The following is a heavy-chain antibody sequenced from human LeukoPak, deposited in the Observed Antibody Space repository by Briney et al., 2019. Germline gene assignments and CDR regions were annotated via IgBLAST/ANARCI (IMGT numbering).Heavy chain of an antibody. J-gene: IGHJ4*02. CDR1: GFTFNIYA. D-gene: IGHD6-13*01. CDR2: ISYDGSNK. Sequence: QPGRSLRLSCAASGFTFNIYAMHWVRQAPGKGLEWVALISYDGSNKYFADSVKGRFTISRDNSKNTLYLQMHSLRAEDTAVYYCAKDNVAAAGRYFDYWGQGTLVTVSS. V-gene: IGHV3-30*04. CDR3: AKDNVAAAGRYFDY.